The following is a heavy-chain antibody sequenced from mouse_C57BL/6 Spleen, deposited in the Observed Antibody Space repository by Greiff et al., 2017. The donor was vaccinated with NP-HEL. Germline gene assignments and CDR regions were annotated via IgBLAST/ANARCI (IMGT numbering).Heavy chain of an antibody. Sequence: EVQLQQSGPELVKPGASVKIPCKASGYTFTDYNMDWVKQSHGKSLEWIGDINPNNGGTIYNQKFKGKATLTVDKSSSTAYMELRSLTSEDTAVYYCARGTGGGVDYWGQGTTLTVSS. CDR1: GYTFTDYN. CDR2: INPNNGGT. J-gene: IGHJ2*01. V-gene: IGHV1-18*01. CDR3: ARGTGGGVDY. D-gene: IGHD4-1*01.